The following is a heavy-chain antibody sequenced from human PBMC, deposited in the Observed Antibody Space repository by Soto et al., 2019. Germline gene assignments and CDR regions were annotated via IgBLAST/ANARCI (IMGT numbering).Heavy chain of an antibody. Sequence: VHLVQSGAEVQKPGASVKVSCKASGYTFTGYYINWVRQAPGQGLEWMGWINPKNGGTNYAQKFQGRVTLSRDTSISTAYMDLSRLRSDDTAVYYCVFFGYDFGWDRSRDLESGGDDGFDVWGQGTRVIVAS. J-gene: IGHJ3*01. V-gene: IGHV1-2*02. CDR2: INPKNGGT. D-gene: IGHD3-16*01. CDR1: GYTFTGYY. CDR3: VFFGYDFGWDRSRDLESGGDDGFDV.